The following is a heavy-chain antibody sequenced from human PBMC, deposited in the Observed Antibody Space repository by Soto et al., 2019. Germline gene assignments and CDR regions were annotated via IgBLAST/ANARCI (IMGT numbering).Heavy chain of an antibody. CDR1: GFTFSDYY. CDR3: ARDHHRYSGYDYVDY. V-gene: IGHV3-11*05. Sequence: QVQLVESGGGLVKPGGPLRLSCAASGFTFSDYYMSWIRQAPGKGLEWVSYISSSSSYTNYADSVKGRFTISRDNAXHSLYLQMNSLRAEDTAVYYCARDHHRYSGYDYVDYWGQGTLVTVSS. CDR2: ISSSSSYT. J-gene: IGHJ4*02. D-gene: IGHD5-12*01.